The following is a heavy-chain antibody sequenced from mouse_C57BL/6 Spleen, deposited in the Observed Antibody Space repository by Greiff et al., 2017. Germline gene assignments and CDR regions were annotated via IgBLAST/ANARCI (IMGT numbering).Heavy chain of an antibody. CDR3: ARKKDYDYLFAY. Sequence: VQLQESGAELVRPGASVKLSCKASGYTFTDYYINWVKQRPGQGLEWIARIYPGSGNTYYNEKFKGKATLTAEKSSSTAYMQLSSLTSEDSAVYFCARKKDYDYLFAYWGQGTLVTVSA. D-gene: IGHD2-4*01. J-gene: IGHJ3*01. CDR1: GYTFTDYY. CDR2: IYPGSGNT. V-gene: IGHV1-76*01.